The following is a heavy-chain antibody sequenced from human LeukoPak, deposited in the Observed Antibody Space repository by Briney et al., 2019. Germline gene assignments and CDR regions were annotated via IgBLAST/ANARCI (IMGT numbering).Heavy chain of an antibody. J-gene: IGHJ4*02. V-gene: IGHV4-34*08. CDR1: GFTFSSYA. CDR2: INHSGST. CDR3: ALYCSSTSCYTAFDY. Sequence: GSLRLSCAASGFTFSSYAMSWIRQPPGKGLEWIGEINHSGSTNYNPSLKSRVTISVDTSKNQFSLKLSSVTAADTAVYYCALYCSSTSCYTAFDYWGQGTLVTVSS. D-gene: IGHD2-2*02.